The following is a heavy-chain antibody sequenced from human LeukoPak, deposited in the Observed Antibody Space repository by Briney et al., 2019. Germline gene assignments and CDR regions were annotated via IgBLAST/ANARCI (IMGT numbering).Heavy chain of an antibody. D-gene: IGHD1-1*01. CDR3: ARHEDWNDYFDY. CDR1: GGSISSYY. V-gene: IGHV4-59*08. J-gene: IGHJ4*02. CDR2: IYYSGST. Sequence: PSETLSLTCTVSGGSISSYYWSWIRQPPGKGLEWIGYIYYSGSTNYNPSLKSRVTISVDTSKNQFSLKLSSVPAADTAVYYCARHEDWNDYFDYWGQGTLVTVSS.